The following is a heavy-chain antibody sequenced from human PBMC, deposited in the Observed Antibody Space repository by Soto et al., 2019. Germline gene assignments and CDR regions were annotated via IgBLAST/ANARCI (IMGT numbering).Heavy chain of an antibody. CDR2: IIPIFGTA. J-gene: IGHJ4*02. V-gene: IGHV1-69*12. CDR1: GGTFSSYA. Sequence: QVQLVQSGAEVKKPGSSVKVSCKASGGTFSSYAISWVRQAPGQGLEWMGGIIPIFGTANYAQKFQGRVTLTADEPTSTAYMELSSLRSEDTAVYYCARLPYYGSGSYSPFHYWGQGTLVTVSS. D-gene: IGHD3-10*01. CDR3: ARLPYYGSGSYSPFHY.